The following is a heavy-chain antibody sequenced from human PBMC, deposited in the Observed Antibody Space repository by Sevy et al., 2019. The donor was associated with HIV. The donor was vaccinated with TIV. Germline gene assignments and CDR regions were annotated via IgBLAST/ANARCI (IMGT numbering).Heavy chain of an antibody. CDR3: AREDIVLGEGNYYGMDV. J-gene: IGHJ6*02. V-gene: IGHV3-66*01. D-gene: IGHD2-15*01. CDR1: GLSVSDNY. CDR2: IYSDGRT. Sequence: GGSLRLSCAASGLSVSDNYMNWVRQAPGKGLELVSVIYSDGRTYYADSVKGRFTISRDNSKNTLYLHMNNLRPEDTAVYYCAREDIVLGEGNYYGMDVWGQGTTVTVSS.